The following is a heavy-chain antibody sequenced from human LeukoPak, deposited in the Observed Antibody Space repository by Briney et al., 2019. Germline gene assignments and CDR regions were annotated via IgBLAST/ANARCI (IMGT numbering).Heavy chain of an antibody. V-gene: IGHV3-53*01. CDR3: ARGRVYGDYGMDV. J-gene: IGHJ6*02. Sequence: QPGGSLRLSCAASGFTVSSNYMSWVRQAPGKGLEWVSIMYSGGSTYYADSVKGRFTISRDNSKNTLYLQMNSLRAEDTAVYYCARGRVYGDYGMDVWGQGTTDTVSS. D-gene: IGHD4-17*01. CDR1: GFTVSSNY. CDR2: MYSGGST.